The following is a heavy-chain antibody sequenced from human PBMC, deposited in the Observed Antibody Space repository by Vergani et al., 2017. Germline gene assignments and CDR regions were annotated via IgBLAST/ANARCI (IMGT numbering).Heavy chain of an antibody. J-gene: IGHJ5*02. CDR1: GFTFNEYW. D-gene: IGHD3-3*01. CDR2: MNGDGDTI. CDR3: ARARKFRFGVVWENWFDP. Sequence: EVQLLESGGGLVQPGGSRRLSCAGAGFTFNEYWMHWARQVPGKGLVWVSGMNGDGDTISYADSVKGRFTISRDNAKNTLFLQMNSLRAEDTAVYYCARARKFRFGVVWENWFDPWGQGTLVTVSS. V-gene: IGHV3-74*01.